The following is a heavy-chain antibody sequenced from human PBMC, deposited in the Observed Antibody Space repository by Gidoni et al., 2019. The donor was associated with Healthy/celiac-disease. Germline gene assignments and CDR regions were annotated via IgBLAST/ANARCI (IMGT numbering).Heavy chain of an antibody. V-gene: IGHV3-15*01. J-gene: IGHJ6*02. Sequence: EVQLVESGGGLVKPGGYLSLSCAASGFTFSNAWMSWVRQAPGKGLEWVGRIKSKTDGGTTDYAAPVKGRFTISRDDSKNTLYLQMNSLKTEDTAVYYCTGEYPFWSGYNHYYYYGMDVWGQGTTVTVSS. CDR3: TGEYPFWSGYNHYYYYGMDV. CDR1: GFTFSNAW. CDR2: IKSKTDGGTT. D-gene: IGHD3-3*01.